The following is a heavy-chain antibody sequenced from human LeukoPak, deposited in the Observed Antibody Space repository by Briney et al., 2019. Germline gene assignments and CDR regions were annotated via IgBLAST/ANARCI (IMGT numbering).Heavy chain of an antibody. Sequence: PGGSLRLSCAASGFTFSSYAMSWVRQAPGKGLEWVSAISGSGGSTYYADSVKGRFTISRDNSKSTLYLQMNSLRAEDTAVYYCAKDQKRQYQLLTFDYWGQGTLVTVSS. CDR2: ISGSGGST. J-gene: IGHJ4*02. CDR1: GFTFSSYA. CDR3: AKDQKRQYQLLTFDY. V-gene: IGHV3-23*01. D-gene: IGHD2-2*01.